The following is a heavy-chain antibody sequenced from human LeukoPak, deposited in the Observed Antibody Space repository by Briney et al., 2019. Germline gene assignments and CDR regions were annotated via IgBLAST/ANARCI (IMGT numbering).Heavy chain of an antibody. CDR2: IYYTGST. J-gene: IGHJ4*01. CDR1: GDSIRSYY. Sequence: SETLSLTCTVCGDSIRSYYWNWIRRPPGKGLEWIGYIYYTGSTSYNPSLKSRVTISLDTSKSQFSLRLTSVTAADTAVYYCASHGSSGHDPLTWGQGTLVTVSS. V-gene: IGHV4-59*08. D-gene: IGHD5-12*01. CDR3: ASHGSSGHDPLT.